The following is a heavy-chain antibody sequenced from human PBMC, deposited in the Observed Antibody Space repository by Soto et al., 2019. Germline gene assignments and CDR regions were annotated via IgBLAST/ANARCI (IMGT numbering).Heavy chain of an antibody. CDR3: ARVLYCSGGMFCSDFDY. J-gene: IGHJ4*02. CDR1: GYTFTSYG. Sequence: GASVKVCCKASGYTFTSYGISWVRQAPGQGLEWMGWISAYNGNTNYAQKLQGRVTMTTDTSTSTAYMELRSLRSDDTAVYYCARVLYCSGGMFCSDFDYWGQGTLVTVSS. CDR2: ISAYNGNT. V-gene: IGHV1-18*01. D-gene: IGHD2-15*01.